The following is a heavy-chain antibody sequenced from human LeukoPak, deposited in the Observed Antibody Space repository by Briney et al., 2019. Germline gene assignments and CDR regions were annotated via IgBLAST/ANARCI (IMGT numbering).Heavy chain of an antibody. CDR1: GYTFTGYY. Sequence: ASVKVSCKAAGYTFTGYYMHWVRQAPGQGLAWMGWINPNSGGTNYAQKFQGRVTMTRDTSISTAYMELSRLRSDDTAVYYCARGSRCSSTSGFWWDHAGYYYGMDVWGQGTTVTVSS. CDR2: INPNSGGT. V-gene: IGHV1-2*02. D-gene: IGHD2-2*01. CDR3: ARGSRCSSTSGFWWDHAGYYYGMDV. J-gene: IGHJ6*02.